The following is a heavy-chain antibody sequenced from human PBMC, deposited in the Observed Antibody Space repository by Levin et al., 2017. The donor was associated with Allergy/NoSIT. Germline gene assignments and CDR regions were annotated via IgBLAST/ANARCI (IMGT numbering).Heavy chain of an antibody. J-gene: IGHJ4*02. CDR2: IDPSDSYT. Sequence: GESLKISCKGSGYSFTSYWISWVRQMPGKGLEWMGRIDPSDSYTNYSPSFQGHVTISADKSISTAYLQWSSLKASDTAMYYCARLGGVCSSTSCYHYWGQGTLVTVSS. D-gene: IGHD2-2*01. CDR3: ARLGGVCSSTSCYHY. CDR1: GYSFTSYW. V-gene: IGHV5-10-1*01.